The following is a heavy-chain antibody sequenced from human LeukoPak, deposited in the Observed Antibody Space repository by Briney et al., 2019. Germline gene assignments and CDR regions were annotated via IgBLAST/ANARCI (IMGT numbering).Heavy chain of an antibody. CDR2: IYYSGST. J-gene: IGHJ4*02. Sequence: SETLPLTCTVSGRSISSYYWSWIRQPPGKGLEWIGYIYYSGSTNYNPSLKSRVTISVDTSKNQFSLKLSSVTAADTAVYYCASHLRKEAASPLDYWGQGTLVTVSS. D-gene: IGHD6-13*01. V-gene: IGHV4-59*08. CDR1: GRSISSYY. CDR3: ASHLRKEAASPLDY.